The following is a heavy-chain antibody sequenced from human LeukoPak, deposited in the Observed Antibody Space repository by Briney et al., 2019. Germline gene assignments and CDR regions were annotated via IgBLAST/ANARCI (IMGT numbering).Heavy chain of an antibody. V-gene: IGHV4-59*08. CDR2: ISYTGSP. CDR3: ARHGSDWSFDY. D-gene: IGHD6-19*01. Sequence: PSETLSLTCTVSGGSISTYYWSWIWQPPGKGLEWIGYISYTGSPNYNPSLKSRLTISIDTSRNQFSLQVSSVTAADTAVYYCARHGSDWSFDYWGQGTLVTVSS. J-gene: IGHJ4*02. CDR1: GGSISTYY.